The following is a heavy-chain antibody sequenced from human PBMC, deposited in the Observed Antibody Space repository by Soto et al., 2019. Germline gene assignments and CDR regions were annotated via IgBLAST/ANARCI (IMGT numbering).Heavy chain of an antibody. Sequence: PGGSLRLSCAASGFTFSSYAMHWVRQAPGKGLEWVAVISYDGINKYYADSVKGRFTIFRDNSKNTLYLQMNSLRAEDTAVYYCARAYEGDYFDYWGQGTLVTVSS. CDR3: ARAYEGDYFDY. J-gene: IGHJ4*02. CDR2: ISYDGINK. V-gene: IGHV3-30-3*01. CDR1: GFTFSSYA. D-gene: IGHD3-16*01.